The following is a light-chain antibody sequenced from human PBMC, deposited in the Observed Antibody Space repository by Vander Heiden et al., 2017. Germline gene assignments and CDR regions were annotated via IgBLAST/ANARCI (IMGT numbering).Light chain of an antibody. CDR1: SSNIGSNY. V-gene: IGLV1-47*01. CDR3: AAWDDSLSGWV. Sequence: QSVLTQPPSASGTPGQRVTISCSGSSSNIGSNYVYWYQQLPGTAPKLPHYRNKPRPSRVPDRFSGSKSGTSASLAISGLRSEEEAEYDGAAWDDSLSGWVFGGGTKLTVL. CDR2: RNK. J-gene: IGLJ2*01.